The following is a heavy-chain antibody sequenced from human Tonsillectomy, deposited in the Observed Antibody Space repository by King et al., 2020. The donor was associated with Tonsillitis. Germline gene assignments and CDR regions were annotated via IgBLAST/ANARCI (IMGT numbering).Heavy chain of an antibody. V-gene: IGHV1-69*09. CDR2: IIPILGIA. Sequence: QLVQSGAEVKKPGSSVKVSCKASGGTFSSYAFSWVRQAPGQGLEWMGRIIPILGIANYAQKFQGRVTLSADISTSTAYMDLSSLRSEDTAVYYCAREATSSSSGGWAHWGQGTLVTVSS. D-gene: IGHD6-6*01. CDR3: AREATSSSSGGWAH. J-gene: IGHJ4*02. CDR1: GGTFSSYA.